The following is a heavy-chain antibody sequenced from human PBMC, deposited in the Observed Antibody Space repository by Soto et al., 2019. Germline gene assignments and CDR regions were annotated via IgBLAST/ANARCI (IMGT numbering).Heavy chain of an antibody. CDR2: ISGGGTTT. J-gene: IGHJ4*02. D-gene: IGHD3-10*01. CDR3: ARLGDYGSGSY. V-gene: IGHV3-48*04. CDR1: GFSFSSFS. Sequence: EVHLVESGVDLVQPGGSLRLSCAASGFSFSSFSMNWVRQAPGKGLEWVSYISGGGTTTYYADSVKGRFTISRDDAKNSLHLQVNSPQAEDTAVYYCARLGDYGSGSYWGQGTLVTVSS.